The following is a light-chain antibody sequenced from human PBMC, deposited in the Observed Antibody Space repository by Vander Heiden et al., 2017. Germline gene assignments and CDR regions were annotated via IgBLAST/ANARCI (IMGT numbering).Light chain of an antibody. CDR2: WAS. CDR3: QQDYSTPYT. V-gene: IGKV4-1*01. CDR1: QSVLYSSNNKNY. J-gene: IGKJ2*01. Sequence: DIVMTQSPDPLAVSLGERATINCKSSQSVLYSSNNKNYLAWYQQKPGQPPKLLIYWASTRESGVPDRFSGSGSGTDFTLNISSLQAEDVAVYYCQQDYSTPYTFGQGTKLEIK.